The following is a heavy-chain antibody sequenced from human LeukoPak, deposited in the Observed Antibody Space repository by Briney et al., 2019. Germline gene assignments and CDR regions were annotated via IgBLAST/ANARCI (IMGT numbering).Heavy chain of an antibody. V-gene: IGHV4-4*07. CDR3: ARRGYYGSGSYADY. CDR2: IYTSGST. CDR1: GGSISSYY. J-gene: IGHJ4*02. Sequence: SETLSLTCTVSGGSISSYYWSWIRQPAGKGLEWIGRIYTSGSTNYNPSLKSRVTMSVDTSKNQFSLKLSSVTAADTAVYYCARRGYYGSGSYADYWGQGTLVTVSS. D-gene: IGHD3-10*01.